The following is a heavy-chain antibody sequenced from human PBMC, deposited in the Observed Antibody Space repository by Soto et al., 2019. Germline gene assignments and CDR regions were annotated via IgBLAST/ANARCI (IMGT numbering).Heavy chain of an antibody. J-gene: IGHJ5*02. CDR2: MNPNSGNT. D-gene: IGHD2-8*01. CDR1: GYTFTSYD. CDR3: ARVLKGYCTNGICEVWLHP. V-gene: IGHV1-8*01. Sequence: ASVKVSCKASGYTFTSYDINWVRQATGQGLEWMGWMNPNSGNTGYAQKFQGRVTMTRNTSISTAYMELSSLRSEDTAVYYCARVLKGYCTNGICEVWLHPWGQGTLVTVSS.